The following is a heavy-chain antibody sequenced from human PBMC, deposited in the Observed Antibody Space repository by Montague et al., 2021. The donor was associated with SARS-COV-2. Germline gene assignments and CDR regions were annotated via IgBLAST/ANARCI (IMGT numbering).Heavy chain of an antibody. CDR1: GGSITSYY. J-gene: IGHJ5*02. V-gene: IGHV4-59*12. D-gene: IGHD3-22*01. CDR3: ARRPYYYDSSGQFDP. Sequence: SETRSLTCTVSGGSITSYYWSWIRQPPGKGLEWIGHIYYTGSTNYNPSLKSRVAISIDTSKNQFSLKLSSVTAADTAVYYCARRPYYYDSSGQFDPWGQGVLVTVSS. CDR2: IYYTGST.